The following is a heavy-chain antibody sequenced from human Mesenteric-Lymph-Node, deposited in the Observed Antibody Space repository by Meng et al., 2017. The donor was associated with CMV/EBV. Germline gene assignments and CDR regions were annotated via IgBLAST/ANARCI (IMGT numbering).Heavy chain of an antibody. CDR3: ASFSGTTSSTYYFDY. D-gene: IGHD1-7*01. Sequence: GGSVSSGSYSWSWIRQPPGKGLEWIGYIYYSGSTNYNPSLKSRVTISVDKSKNQFSLKLSSVTAADTAVYYCASFSGTTSSTYYFDYWGQGTLVTVSS. CDR1: GGSVSSGSYS. J-gene: IGHJ4*02. CDR2: IYYSGST. V-gene: IGHV4-61*06.